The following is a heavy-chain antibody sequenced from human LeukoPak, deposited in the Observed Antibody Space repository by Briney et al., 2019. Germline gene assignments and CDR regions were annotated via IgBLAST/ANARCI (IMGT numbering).Heavy chain of an antibody. CDR1: GYTFTDYY. D-gene: IGHD6-13*01. CDR2: INPNSGGT. J-gene: IGHJ4*02. V-gene: IGHV1-2*02. CDR3: ARIDGASAAAPFDY. Sequence: ASVKVSCKASGYTFTDYYMHWVRQAPGQGLEWMGWINPNSGGTNYAQKFQGRVTMTRDTSISTAFMELSSLRSDDTAVYYCARIDGASAAAPFDYWGQGTLVTVSS.